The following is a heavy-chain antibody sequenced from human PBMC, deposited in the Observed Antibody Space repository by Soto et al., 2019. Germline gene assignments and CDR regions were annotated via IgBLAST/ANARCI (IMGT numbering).Heavy chain of an antibody. D-gene: IGHD2-15*01. CDR2: INHSGST. CDR3: ARGGGVVVVAATPRYGMDV. CDR1: GGSFSGYY. J-gene: IGHJ6*02. V-gene: IGHV4-34*01. Sequence: QVQLQQWGAGLLKPSETLSLTCAVYGGSFSGYYWSWIRQPPGKGLEWIGEINHSGSTNYNPSLKSRVTISVDTSKNQFSLKLSSVTAAYTAVYYCARGGGVVVVAATPRYGMDVWGQGTTVTVSS.